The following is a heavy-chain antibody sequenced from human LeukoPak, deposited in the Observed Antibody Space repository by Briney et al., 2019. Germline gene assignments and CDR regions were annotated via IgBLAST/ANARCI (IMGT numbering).Heavy chain of an antibody. Sequence: SETLSLTCAVYGGSFSGYYWSWIRQPPGKGLEWIGEINHSGSTNYNPSLKSRVTTSVDTSKNQFSLKLSSVTAADTAVYYCAREYDFWSGYYIAYFDYWGQGTLVTVSS. CDR1: GGSFSGYY. D-gene: IGHD3-3*01. CDR3: AREYDFWSGYYIAYFDY. CDR2: INHSGST. V-gene: IGHV4-34*01. J-gene: IGHJ4*02.